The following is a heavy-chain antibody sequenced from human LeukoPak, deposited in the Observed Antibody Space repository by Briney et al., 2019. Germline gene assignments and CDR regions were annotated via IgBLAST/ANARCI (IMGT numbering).Heavy chain of an antibody. CDR2: IYISGST. CDR3: AREGTYCSRTSCYDSFLDY. J-gene: IGHJ4*02. V-gene: IGHV4-4*07. Sequence: PSETLSLTCTVSGDSIRNYYWSWSRHPAGKGLGLVGRIYISGSTNYNPSLTRRASMSVAASKNKSPRTLSSVSAAHTAVYYCAREGTYCSRTSCYDSFLDYWGQGTLVTVSS. CDR1: GDSIRNYY. D-gene: IGHD2-2*01.